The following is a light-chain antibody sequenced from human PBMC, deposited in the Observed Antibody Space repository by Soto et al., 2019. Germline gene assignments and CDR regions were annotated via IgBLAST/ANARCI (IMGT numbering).Light chain of an antibody. CDR3: CSYTSSTTYV. CDR2: EVS. CDR1: SSDVGGYKY. V-gene: IGLV2-14*01. Sequence: QSALTQPASVSGSPGQSITISCSGTSSDVGGYKYVSWYQQHPGKAPKLMIYEVSNRPSGVSDRFSGSKSGNTASLTISGLQAEDEADYHCCSYTSSTTYVFGTGTKLTVL. J-gene: IGLJ1*01.